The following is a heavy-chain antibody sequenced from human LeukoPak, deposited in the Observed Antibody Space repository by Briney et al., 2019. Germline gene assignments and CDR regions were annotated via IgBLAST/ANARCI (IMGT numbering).Heavy chain of an antibody. CDR3: ARLRADWLLYYYYYGMDV. V-gene: IGHV3-7*01. CDR2: IKQDGSKK. Sequence: PGGSLRLSCAASGFTFSSYWMSWVRQAPGKGLEWVANIKQDGSKKYYVDSVKGRFTISRDNAKNSLYLQMNSLRAEDTAVYHCARLRADWLLYYYYYGMDVWGQGTTVTVSS. J-gene: IGHJ6*02. CDR1: GFTFSSYW. D-gene: IGHD3-9*01.